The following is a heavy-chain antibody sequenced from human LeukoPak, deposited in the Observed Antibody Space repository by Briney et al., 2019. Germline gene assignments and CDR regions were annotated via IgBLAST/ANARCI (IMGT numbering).Heavy chain of an antibody. V-gene: IGHV3-21*01. CDR2: ISSSSSSYI. J-gene: IGHJ6*03. D-gene: IGHD5-18*01. CDR3: ARDRAGTAMPMISYYYYYMDV. CDR1: GFTFSSYE. Sequence: KPGGSLRLSCAASGFTFSSYEMNWVRQAPGKGLEWVSSISSSSSSYIYYADSVKGRFTISRDNAKNSLYLQMNSLRAEDTAVYYCARDRAGTAMPMISYYYYYMDVWGKGTTVTVSS.